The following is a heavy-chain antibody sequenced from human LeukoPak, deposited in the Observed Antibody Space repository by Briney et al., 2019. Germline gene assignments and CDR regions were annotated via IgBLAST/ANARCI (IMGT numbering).Heavy chain of an antibody. J-gene: IGHJ4*02. V-gene: IGHV4-59*01. CDR1: GGSISTYY. D-gene: IGHD5-12*01. Sequence: SETLSLTCTVSGGSISTYYWSWIRQPPGKGLEWIGYLYYSESTKSNLSLKSRVTTSVDMSKNQFSLKLSSVTAADTAVYYCARGPGGKYSGYDWDYWGQGILVTVSS. CDR2: LYYSEST. CDR3: ARGPGGKYSGYDWDY.